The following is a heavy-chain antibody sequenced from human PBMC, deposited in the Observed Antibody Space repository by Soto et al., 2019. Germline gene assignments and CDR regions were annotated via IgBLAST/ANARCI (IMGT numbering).Heavy chain of an antibody. D-gene: IGHD2-21*01. J-gene: IGHJ5*02. CDR1: GGSFSGYD. CDR2: INHSGST. Sequence: PSETLSLTCAVYGGSFSGYDWSWIRQPPGKGLEWIGEINHSGSTNYNPSLKSRVTISVDTSKNQFSLKLSSVTAADTAVYYCARVWLFQSLGRNNWFDPWGQGTLVTVSS. V-gene: IGHV4-34*01. CDR3: ARVWLFQSLGRNNWFDP.